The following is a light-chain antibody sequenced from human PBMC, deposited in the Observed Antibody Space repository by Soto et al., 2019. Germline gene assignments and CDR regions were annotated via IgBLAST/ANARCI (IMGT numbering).Light chain of an antibody. CDR1: SSNIGAGYD. V-gene: IGLV1-40*01. CDR2: GNS. Sequence: QSVLTQPPSVSGAPGQRVTTSCTGSSSNIGAGYDVHWYQQLPGTAPKLLIYGNSNRPSGVPDRFSGSKSGTSASLAITGLQAEDEADYYCQSYDSSLSGYVFGTGTRSTS. CDR3: QSYDSSLSGYV. J-gene: IGLJ1*01.